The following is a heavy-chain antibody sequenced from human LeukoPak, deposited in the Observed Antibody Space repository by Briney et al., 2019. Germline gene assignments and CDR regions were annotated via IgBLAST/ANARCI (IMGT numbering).Heavy chain of an antibody. V-gene: IGHV4-34*01. D-gene: IGHD3-22*01. Sequence: SETLSLTCAVYGWTFSGYYWSWIRQPPGKGLEWIGEINHSGSTKYNPSLQSRVTISVDTSKDQFSLKLGSVAAADTAVYYCGRGLVVAGRDYWGQGTLVSVSS. CDR2: INHSGST. J-gene: IGHJ4*02. CDR3: GRGLVVAGRDY. CDR1: GWTFSGYY.